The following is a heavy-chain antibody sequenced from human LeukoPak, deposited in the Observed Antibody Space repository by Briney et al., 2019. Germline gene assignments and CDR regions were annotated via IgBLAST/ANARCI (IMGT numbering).Heavy chain of an antibody. V-gene: IGHV3-49*04. D-gene: IGHD3-10*01. CDR3: TTYGSGRKFDY. CDR1: GFTFCDYA. Sequence: PGGSLRLSCTASGFTFCDYAMTWVRQAPGKGLEWVGFIRSKIYGGTPEYAASVKGRFTISRDDSKGIAYLQMNSLKSEDTAVYYCTTYGSGRKFDYWGQGILVTVSS. J-gene: IGHJ4*02. CDR2: IRSKIYGGTP.